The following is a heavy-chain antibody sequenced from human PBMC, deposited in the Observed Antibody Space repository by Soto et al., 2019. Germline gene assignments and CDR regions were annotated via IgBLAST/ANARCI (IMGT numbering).Heavy chain of an antibody. J-gene: IGHJ5*02. CDR2: IYYSGRT. D-gene: IGHD2-21*02. CDR3: ARAPVVTGTFDP. V-gene: IGHV4-61*01. Sequence: QVQLQESGPGLVKPSETLYLTCTVSGGSVSGGSFYWTWIRQPPGKALEWIGYIYYSGRTNYSPSLTSRVTMSVDTSKNQVSLKLTSVTAADTAVYYCARAPVVTGTFDPWGQGTLVTVSS. CDR1: GGSVSGGSFY.